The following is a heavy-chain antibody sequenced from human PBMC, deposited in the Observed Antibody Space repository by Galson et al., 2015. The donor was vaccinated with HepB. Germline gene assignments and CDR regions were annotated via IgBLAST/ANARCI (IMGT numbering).Heavy chain of an antibody. CDR1: GFTFSGSA. V-gene: IGHV3-73*01. CDR3: ARAVAGPPGFDY. CDR2: ITSKTHNYAT. J-gene: IGHJ4*02. D-gene: IGHD6-19*01. Sequence: SLRLSCAASGFTFSGSAMHWVRQASGKGLEWVGRITSKTHNYATAYSASVKGRFTISRDDSQSTTYLQMDSLRTEDTAVYYCARAVAGPPGFDYWGQGSLVTVSS.